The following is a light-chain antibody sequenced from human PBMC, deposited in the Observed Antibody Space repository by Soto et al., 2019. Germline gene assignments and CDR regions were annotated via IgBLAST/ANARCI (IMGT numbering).Light chain of an antibody. J-gene: IGKJ4*01. CDR2: GAS. Sequence: ESVLTQSPGTLSLSPGERGTLSCRASQSVSSSSLAWYQQKPGQAPRLLIYGASTRATGIPDRFSGSGSGTDFTLAISRLEPEDFAVYYCQQYGSSPLTFGGGTKVEIK. CDR3: QQYGSSPLT. CDR1: QSVSSSS. V-gene: IGKV3-20*01.